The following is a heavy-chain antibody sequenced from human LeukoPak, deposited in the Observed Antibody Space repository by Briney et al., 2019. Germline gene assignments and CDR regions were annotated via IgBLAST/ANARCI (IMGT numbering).Heavy chain of an antibody. CDR2: IYYIGNT. CDR3: ARLASGSYGPLTPFDY. D-gene: IGHD1-26*01. V-gene: IGHV4-59*08. Sequence: SETLSLTCTVSGGSISSYYWSWIRQPPGKGLEWIGYIYYIGNTNYNPSLKSRVTISVDTSKNQFSLRLSSVTAADTAVYYSARLASGSYGPLTPFDYWGQGTLVTVSS. J-gene: IGHJ4*02. CDR1: GGSISSYY.